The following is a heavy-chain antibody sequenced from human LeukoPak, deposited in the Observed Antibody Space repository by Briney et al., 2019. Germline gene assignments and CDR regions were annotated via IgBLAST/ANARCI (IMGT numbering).Heavy chain of an antibody. CDR1: GRSIRSGYY. CDR2: IHQSGMT. Sequence: PSETPSLTCVVSGRSIRSGYYWGWIRQSPGKGLEWIGSIHQSGMTYYNPSLKSRVTLSVDTSKNQFSLHMTSVTAADAALYFCARSGDYIKEGFDYWGQGIQVTVSS. V-gene: IGHV4-38-2*01. D-gene: IGHD1-26*01. J-gene: IGHJ4*02. CDR3: ARSGDYIKEGFDY.